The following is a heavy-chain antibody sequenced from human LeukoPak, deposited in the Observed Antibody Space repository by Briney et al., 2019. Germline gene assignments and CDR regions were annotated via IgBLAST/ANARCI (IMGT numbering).Heavy chain of an antibody. V-gene: IGHV1-46*01. CDR1: GYTFTGYY. CDR3: AKESSPFWSYGSRPQEHDAFDI. D-gene: IGHD3-10*01. Sequence: ASVKVSCKASGYTFTGYYMHWVRQAPGQGLEWMGIINPSGGSTSYAQKFQGRVTMTRDMSTSTAYMELSSLRSEDTAVYYCAKESSPFWSYGSRPQEHDAFDIWGQGTMVTVSS. CDR2: INPSGGST. J-gene: IGHJ3*02.